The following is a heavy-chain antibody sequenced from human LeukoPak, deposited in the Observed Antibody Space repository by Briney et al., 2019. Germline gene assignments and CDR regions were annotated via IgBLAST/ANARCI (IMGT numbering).Heavy chain of an antibody. V-gene: IGHV1-2*02. Sequence: GASVKVSCKASGYTFTGYYMHWVRQAPGQGLEWMGWINPNSGGTNYAQKFQDRVTMTRDTSISTAYMELSRLRSDDTAVYFCARDYRTFSDILTAIWVHFYFDYWGQGTLFTVSS. CDR2: INPNSGGT. D-gene: IGHD3-9*01. CDR3: ARDYRTFSDILTAIWVHFYFDY. CDR1: GYTFTGYY. J-gene: IGHJ4*02.